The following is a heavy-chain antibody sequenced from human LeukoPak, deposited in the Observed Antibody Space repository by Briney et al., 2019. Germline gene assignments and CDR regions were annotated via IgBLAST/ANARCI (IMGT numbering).Heavy chain of an antibody. D-gene: IGHD3-3*01. CDR2: IIPIFGTA. J-gene: IGHJ6*03. Sequence: SVKVSCKASGGTFSSYAISWVRQAPGQGLEWMGGIIPIFGTANYAQKFQGRVTITADESTTTAYMELSSLRSEDTAVYYCARTPLRFLEWLSTPNYYYYYMDVWGKGTTVTVSS. CDR3: ARTPLRFLEWLSTPNYYYYYMDV. CDR1: GGTFSSYA. V-gene: IGHV1-69*13.